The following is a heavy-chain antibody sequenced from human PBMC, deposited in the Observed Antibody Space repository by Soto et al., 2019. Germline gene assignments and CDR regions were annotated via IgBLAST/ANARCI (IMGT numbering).Heavy chain of an antibody. V-gene: IGHV3-30-3*01. CDR2: ITATGGSK. Sequence: PGGSLRLSCAASGFTFSSHAMHWVRQAPGKGLEWVAVITATGGSKYYADSVKGRFTISRDNSKNTLYLQMNGLRVEDTAVYYCAKDRLAGNFDYWGQGTQVTVSS. J-gene: IGHJ4*02. CDR1: GFTFSSHA. CDR3: AKDRLAGNFDY.